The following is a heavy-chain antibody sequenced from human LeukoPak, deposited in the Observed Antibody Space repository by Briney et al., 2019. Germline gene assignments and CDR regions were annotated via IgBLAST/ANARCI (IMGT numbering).Heavy chain of an antibody. CDR3: ARGYCRSTTSCYFDY. Sequence: SETLSLTCAVYGGSFSSYYWSWIRQPPGKGLEWIGYIYYSGSTNYNPSLKSRVTISVDTSKNQFSLKLSSVTAADTAVYYCARGYCRSTTSCYFDYWGQGTLVTVSS. CDR1: GGSFSSYY. CDR2: IYYSGST. V-gene: IGHV4-59*01. J-gene: IGHJ4*02. D-gene: IGHD2/OR15-2a*01.